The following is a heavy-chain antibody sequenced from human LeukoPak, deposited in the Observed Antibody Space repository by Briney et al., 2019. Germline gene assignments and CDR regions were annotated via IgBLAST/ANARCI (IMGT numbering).Heavy chain of an antibody. Sequence: GGSLRLSCAASGFTFSDYYMSWIRQAPGKGLEWVPYISSSSSYTNYADSVRGRFTISRDNAKKSLYLQMNSLRVEDTAVYYCARVMTTVTYYYHAMDVWGQGTTVTVSS. CDR1: GFTFSDYY. D-gene: IGHD4-17*01. V-gene: IGHV3-11*03. J-gene: IGHJ6*02. CDR3: ARVMTTVTYYYHAMDV. CDR2: ISSSSSYT.